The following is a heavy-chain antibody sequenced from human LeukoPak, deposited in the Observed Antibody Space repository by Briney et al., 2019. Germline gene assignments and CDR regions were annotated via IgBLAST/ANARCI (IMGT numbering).Heavy chain of an antibody. D-gene: IGHD6-19*01. J-gene: IGHJ4*02. V-gene: IGHV3-9*01. CDR3: AKDRDSSGWSGVDY. Sequence: PGGSLRLSCAASGFTFDDCAMHWVRQAPGKGLEWVSGISWNSGSIGYADSVKGRFTISRDNAKNSLYLQMNSLRAEDTALYYCAKDRDSSGWSGVDYWGQGTLVTVSS. CDR1: GFTFDDCA. CDR2: ISWNSGSI.